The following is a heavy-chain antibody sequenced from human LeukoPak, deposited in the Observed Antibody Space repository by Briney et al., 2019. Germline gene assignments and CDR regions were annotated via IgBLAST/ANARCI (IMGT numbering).Heavy chain of an antibody. V-gene: IGHV3-23*01. J-gene: IGHJ4*02. CDR1: GFTFRSYV. CDR2: ISSGDST. CDR3: AKLGLGHHSSGYTPFFDY. D-gene: IGHD3-22*01. Sequence: PGGSLRLSCAASGFTFRSYVMTWVRQAPGKGLEWVSPISSGDSTYYADSVKGRFTISRDNSKNTLYLQMNSLRAEDTAVYYCAKLGLGHHSSGYTPFFDYWGQGTLVTVCS.